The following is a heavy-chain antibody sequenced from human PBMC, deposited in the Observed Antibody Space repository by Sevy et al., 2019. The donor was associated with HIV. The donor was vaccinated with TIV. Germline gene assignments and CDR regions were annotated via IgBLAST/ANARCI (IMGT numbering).Heavy chain of an antibody. J-gene: IGHJ4*02. Sequence: GGYLRLSCAASGFTFSSYAMSCVRQAPGKGLEWVSGISRSGGNTYYADSVRGRFTISRDNSKNTLYLQMNSLRADDTTLYYCAKEWTQLSRWFGEFDYWGQGTPVAVSS. V-gene: IGHV3-23*01. CDR1: GFTFSSYA. CDR2: ISRSGGNT. D-gene: IGHD3-10*01. CDR3: AKEWTQLSRWFGEFDY.